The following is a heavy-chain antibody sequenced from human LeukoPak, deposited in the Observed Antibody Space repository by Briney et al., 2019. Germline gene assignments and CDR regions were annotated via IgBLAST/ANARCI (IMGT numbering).Heavy chain of an antibody. Sequence: PSEPLSLTCTVSGGSIRGYHWSWLRQPPGRGLEWIGYVYYSGSTNYNPSLKSRVTISVDTSKNQFSLKLNSVTAADTAVYYCARYGGSPSNYFDYWGQGTLVTVSS. CDR2: VYYSGST. CDR1: GGSIRGYH. V-gene: IGHV4-59*08. D-gene: IGHD1-26*01. J-gene: IGHJ4*02. CDR3: ARYGGSPSNYFDY.